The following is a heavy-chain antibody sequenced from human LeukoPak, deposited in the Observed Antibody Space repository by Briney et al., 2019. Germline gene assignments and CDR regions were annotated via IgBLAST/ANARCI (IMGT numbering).Heavy chain of an antibody. D-gene: IGHD6-6*01. CDR3: ARARYDSSSSWGRLIDY. CDR1: GGSISSYY. Sequence: KPSETLSITCTVSGGSISSYYWSWIRQPPGKGLEWIGYIYYSGSTNYNPSLKSRVTISVDTSKNQFSLKLSSVTAADTAVYYCARARYDSSSSWGRLIDYWGQGTLVTVSS. J-gene: IGHJ4*02. V-gene: IGHV4-59*01. CDR2: IYYSGST.